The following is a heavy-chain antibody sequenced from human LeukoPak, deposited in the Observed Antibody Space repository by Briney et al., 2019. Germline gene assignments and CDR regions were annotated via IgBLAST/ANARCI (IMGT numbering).Heavy chain of an antibody. CDR3: ARGITMIRGVINYFDY. CDR2: INHSGST. J-gene: IGHJ4*02. D-gene: IGHD3-10*01. V-gene: IGHV4-34*01. CDR1: GGSFSGYY. Sequence: SETLSLTCAVYGGSFSGYYWSWIRQPPGKGLEWIGEINHSGSTNYNPSLKSRVTISVGTSKNQFSLKLSSVTAADTAVYYCARGITMIRGVINYFDYWGQGTLVTVSS.